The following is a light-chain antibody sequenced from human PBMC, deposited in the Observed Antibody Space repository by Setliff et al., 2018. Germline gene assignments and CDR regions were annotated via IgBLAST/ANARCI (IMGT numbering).Light chain of an antibody. CDR3: CSYAGSYTYV. J-gene: IGLJ1*01. V-gene: IGLV2-23*02. CDR1: SSDVGSYNL. CDR2: EVS. Sequence: QSALTQPASVSGSPGQSITISCTGTSSDVGSYNLVSWYQLHPGKAPKLMIYEVSKRPSGVSNRFSGSKSGNTASLTISGLQAEDEADYYCCSYAGSYTYVFGTGTKVTVL.